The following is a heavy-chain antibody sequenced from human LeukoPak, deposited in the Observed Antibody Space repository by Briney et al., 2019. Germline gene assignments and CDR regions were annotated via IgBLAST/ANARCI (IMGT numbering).Heavy chain of an antibody. V-gene: IGHV4-59*12. CDR1: GGSISSYY. CDR3: ARDGGGYCSGGSCYGDYYGMDV. J-gene: IGHJ6*02. D-gene: IGHD2-15*01. CDR2: IYHSGST. Sequence: SETLSLTCTVSGGSISSYYWSWIRQPAGKGLEWIGEIYHSGSTNYNPSLKSRVTISVDKSKNQFSLKLSSVTAADTAVYYCARDGGGYCSGGSCYGDYYGMDVWGQGTTVTVSS.